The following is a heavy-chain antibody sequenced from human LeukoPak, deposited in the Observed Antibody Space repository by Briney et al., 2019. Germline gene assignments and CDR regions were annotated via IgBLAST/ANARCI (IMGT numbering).Heavy chain of an antibody. V-gene: IGHV3-21*01. D-gene: IGHD6-13*01. J-gene: IGHJ6*03. Sequence: GGSLRLSCAASGFTFSTYSMNWVRQAPGKGLEWVSFISSSSEYIYYADSVKGRFIISRDNAKNSLYLQVNSLRAEDTAVYYCARGKQQLVGRHLLELHYYYYMDVWGKGTTVTVSS. CDR3: ARGKQQLVGRHLLELHYYYYMDV. CDR2: ISSSSEYI. CDR1: GFTFSTYS.